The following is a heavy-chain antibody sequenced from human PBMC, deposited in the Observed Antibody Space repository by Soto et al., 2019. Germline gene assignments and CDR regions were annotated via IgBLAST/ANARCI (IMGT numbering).Heavy chain of an antibody. CDR2: IIPILGIA. D-gene: IGHD3-10*01. V-gene: IGHV1-69*04. CDR3: ARDGTMVRPLDY. J-gene: IGHJ4*02. CDR1: GGTFISYT. Sequence: ASVKVSGKASGGTFISYTISWVRQAPGQGLEWMGRIIPILGIANYAQKFQGRVTITADKSTSTAYMELSSLRSEDTAVYYCARDGTMVRPLDYWGQGTLVTVSS.